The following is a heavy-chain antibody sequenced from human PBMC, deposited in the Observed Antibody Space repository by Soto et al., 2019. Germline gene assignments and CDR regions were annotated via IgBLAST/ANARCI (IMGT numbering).Heavy chain of an antibody. Sequence: QVQLVQSGAEVKKPGASVKVSCKASGYTITSCAMHWVRQAPGQRLEWMGWINAGNGNTKYSQKFQGRVTITGDTSASTAYMELSSLRSEDTAVYYCARRHLIKYYYDSSCYYPFDFWGQGTLVTVSS. J-gene: IGHJ4*02. CDR3: ARRHLIKYYYDSSCYYPFDF. D-gene: IGHD3-22*01. CDR2: INAGNGNT. V-gene: IGHV1-3*01. CDR1: GYTITSCA.